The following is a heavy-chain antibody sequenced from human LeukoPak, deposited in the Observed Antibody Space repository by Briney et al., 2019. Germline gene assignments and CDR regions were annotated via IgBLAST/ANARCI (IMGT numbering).Heavy chain of an antibody. CDR3: ARIAARVNYYYMDV. J-gene: IGHJ6*03. D-gene: IGHD6-6*01. V-gene: IGHV1-2*02. Sequence: ASVKVSCKASGYAFTGYYMHWVRQAPGQGLEWMGWINPNSGGTNYAQKFQGRVTMTRDTSISTAYMELSRLRSDDTAVYYCARIAARVNYYYMDVWGKGTTVTVSS. CDR2: INPNSGGT. CDR1: GYAFTGYY.